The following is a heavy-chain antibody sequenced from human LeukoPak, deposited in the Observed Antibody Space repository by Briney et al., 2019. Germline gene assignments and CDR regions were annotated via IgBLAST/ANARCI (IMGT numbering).Heavy chain of an antibody. Sequence: GGSLRLSCAASRFTVSGNYMSWVRQAPGKGLEWVAVIYSDGSTYYADSVKGRFTISRDNSKNTLYLQMNSLRVEDTAVYYCARDQADYGGNSFYYYGTDVWGQGTTVTVSS. CDR2: IYSDGST. CDR1: RFTVSGNY. D-gene: IGHD4-23*01. CDR3: ARDQADYGGNSFYYYGTDV. V-gene: IGHV3-53*01. J-gene: IGHJ6*02.